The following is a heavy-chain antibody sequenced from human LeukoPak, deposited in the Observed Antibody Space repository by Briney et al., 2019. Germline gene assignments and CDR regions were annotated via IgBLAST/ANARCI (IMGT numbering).Heavy chain of an antibody. Sequence: ASVKVSCKASGYTFTGYYMHWVRQAPGQGLEWMGWINPNSGGTNYAQKFQGRVTMTRDTSISTAYMELSSLRAEDTAVYYCARPVTRTLYNWFDPWGQGTLVTVSS. D-gene: IGHD4-17*01. J-gene: IGHJ5*02. CDR3: ARPVTRTLYNWFDP. V-gene: IGHV1-2*02. CDR2: INPNSGGT. CDR1: GYTFTGYY.